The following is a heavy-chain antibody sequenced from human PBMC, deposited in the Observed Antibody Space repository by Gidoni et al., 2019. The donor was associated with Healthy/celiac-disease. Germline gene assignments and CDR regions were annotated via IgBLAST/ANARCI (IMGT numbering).Heavy chain of an antibody. CDR3: ARGLRTYSSSWKNWFDP. D-gene: IGHD6-13*01. CDR2: INHRGST. V-gene: IGHV4-34*01. J-gene: IGHJ5*02. Sequence: QVQLQQWGAGLLKPSETLSLTRAVYGGPFSGYSWSWIRQPPGKGLEWIGEINHRGSTNYNPSLKSRVTISVDTSKNQFSLKLSSVTAADTAVYYCARGLRTYSSSWKNWFDPWGQGTLVTVSS. CDR1: GGPFSGYS.